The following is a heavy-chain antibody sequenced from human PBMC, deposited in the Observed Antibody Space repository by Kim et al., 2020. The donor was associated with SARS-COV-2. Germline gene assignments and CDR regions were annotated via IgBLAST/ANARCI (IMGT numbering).Heavy chain of an antibody. Sequence: GGSLRLSCAASGFTFSSYAMSWVRQAPGKGLEWVSAISGSGGSTYYADSVKGRFTISRDNSKNTLYLQMNSLRAEDTAVYYCAKGPGYYDILTGYYNGWFDPWGQGTLVTVSS. D-gene: IGHD3-9*01. V-gene: IGHV3-23*01. CDR1: GFTFSSYA. CDR2: ISGSGGST. CDR3: AKGPGYYDILTGYYNGWFDP. J-gene: IGHJ5*02.